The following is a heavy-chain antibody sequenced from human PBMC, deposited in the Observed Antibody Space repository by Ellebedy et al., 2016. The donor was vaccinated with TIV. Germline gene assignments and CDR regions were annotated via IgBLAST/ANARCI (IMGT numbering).Heavy chain of an antibody. V-gene: IGHV3-74*01. CDR3: AREGMVAATDL. Sequence: GESLKISCAASGITFSSYWMHWVRQVPGKGLVWVPRINRDGSSTSYADSVKGRFTMSRDNAKNTLFLQMNSLRVEDTAAYYCAREGMVAATDLWGQGTLVSVSS. CDR2: INRDGSST. J-gene: IGHJ5*02. CDR1: GITFSSYW. D-gene: IGHD2-15*01.